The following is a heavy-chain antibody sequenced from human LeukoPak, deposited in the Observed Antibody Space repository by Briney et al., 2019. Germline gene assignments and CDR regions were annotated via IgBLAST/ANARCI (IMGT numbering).Heavy chain of an antibody. D-gene: IGHD6-13*01. Sequence: PGGSLRLSCTASGFTFSSYSMNWVRQAPGKGLEWVSSISSSSSYIYYADSVKGRFTISRDNAKNSLYLQMNSLRAEDTAVYYCARGGYSSSFSDYWGQGTLVTVSS. J-gene: IGHJ4*02. V-gene: IGHV3-21*01. CDR1: GFTFSSYS. CDR3: ARGGYSSSFSDY. CDR2: ISSSSSYI.